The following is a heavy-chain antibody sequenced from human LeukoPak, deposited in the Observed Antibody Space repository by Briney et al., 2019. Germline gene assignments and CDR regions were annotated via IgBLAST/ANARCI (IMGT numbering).Heavy chain of an antibody. V-gene: IGHV3-21*01. J-gene: IGHJ4*02. D-gene: IGHD5-12*01. CDR3: ARESGPQSGYDYDY. Sequence: PGGSLRLSCAASGFTFSSYSMNWVRQAPGKGLEWVSSISSSSSYIYYADSVKGRFTISRDNAKNSLYLQMNSLRAEDTAVYYCARESGPQSGYDYDYWGQGTLVTVSS. CDR2: ISSSSSYI. CDR1: GFTFSSYS.